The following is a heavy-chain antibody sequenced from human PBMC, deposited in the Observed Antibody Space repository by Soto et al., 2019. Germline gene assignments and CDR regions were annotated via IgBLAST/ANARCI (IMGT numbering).Heavy chain of an antibody. CDR2: IYYSGST. D-gene: IGHD2-8*01. CDR1: RGSISSSSYY. J-gene: IGHJ6*02. V-gene: IGHV4-39*01. CDR3: GCIAYYYYGMDV. Sequence: PSETLSLTCTVSRGSISSSSYYWGWIRQPPGKGLEWIGSIYYSGSTYYNPSLKSRVTISVDTSKNQFSLKLSSVTAADTAVYYCGCIAYYYYGMDVWGQGTTVTVSS.